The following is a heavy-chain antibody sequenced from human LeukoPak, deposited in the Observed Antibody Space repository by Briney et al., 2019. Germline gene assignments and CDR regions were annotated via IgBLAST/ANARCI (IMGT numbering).Heavy chain of an antibody. CDR3: ARGGGGTNNISGFDY. J-gene: IGHJ4*02. CDR1: GGSISSYY. V-gene: IGHV4-34*01. Sequence: SETLSLTCTVSGGSISSYYWSWIRQPPGKGLEWIGEINHSGSTNYNPSLKSRVTISVDTSKNQFSLKLSSVTAADTAVYYCARGGGGTNNISGFDYWGQGTLVTVSS. CDR2: INHSGST. D-gene: IGHD1-26*01.